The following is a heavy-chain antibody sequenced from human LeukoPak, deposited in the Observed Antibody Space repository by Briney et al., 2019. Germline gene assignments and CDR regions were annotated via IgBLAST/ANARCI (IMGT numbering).Heavy chain of an antibody. Sequence: GGSLRLSCAASGFTFRTYWMHWVRQAPGKGLEWVANIKQEGSENYYVDSVKGRFTISRDNAKNSLYLQMNSLRAEDTAVYYCARDRLYGYGDHTLDYWGQGTLVTVSS. CDR1: GFTFRTYW. J-gene: IGHJ4*02. V-gene: IGHV3-7*03. D-gene: IGHD4-17*01. CDR2: IKQEGSEN. CDR3: ARDRLYGYGDHTLDY.